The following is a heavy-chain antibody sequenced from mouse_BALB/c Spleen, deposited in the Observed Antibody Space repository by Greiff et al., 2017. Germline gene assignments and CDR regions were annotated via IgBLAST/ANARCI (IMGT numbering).Heavy chain of an antibody. Sequence: LMESGPELVKPGASVNVSCKASGYAFTSYNMYWVKQSHGKSLEWIGYIDPYNGGTSYNQKFKGKATLTVDKSSSTAYMHLNSLTSEDSAVYYCARHYGNYDAMDYWGQGTSVTVSS. CDR2: IDPYNGGT. CDR1: GYAFTSYN. CDR3: ARHYGNYDAMDY. V-gene: IGHV1S135*01. J-gene: IGHJ4*01. D-gene: IGHD2-1*01.